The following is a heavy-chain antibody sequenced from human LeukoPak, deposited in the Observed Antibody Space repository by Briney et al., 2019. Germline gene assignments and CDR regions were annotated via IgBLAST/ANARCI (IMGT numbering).Heavy chain of an antibody. CDR2: IYYRGST. CDR1: GGSISSYY. D-gene: IGHD5-12*01. V-gene: IGHV4-59*01. Sequence: PSETLSLTCTVSGGSISSYYWSWIRQPPGKGLEWIGYIYYRGSTNYNPSLKSRVTISVDTSKNQFSLKLSSVTAADTAVYYCARQSPFLALDYWGQGTLVTVSS. CDR3: ARQSPFLALDY. J-gene: IGHJ4*02.